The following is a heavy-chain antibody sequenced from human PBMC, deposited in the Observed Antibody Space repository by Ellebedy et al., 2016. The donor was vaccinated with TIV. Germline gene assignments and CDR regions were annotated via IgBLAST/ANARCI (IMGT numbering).Heavy chain of an antibody. J-gene: IGHJ4*02. V-gene: IGHV4-59*08. Sequence: MPSETLSLTCTVSSDSITRYYWGWFRQPPGKTLEWIASIHYTDSTMYNPSLKSRVTTLLDTSKNHFPLRLSSVTAADTAVYYCAGDRYTFAWYYYWGQGTLVTVSS. CDR1: SDSITRYY. D-gene: IGHD6-19*01. CDR3: AGDRYTFAWYYY. CDR2: IHYTDST.